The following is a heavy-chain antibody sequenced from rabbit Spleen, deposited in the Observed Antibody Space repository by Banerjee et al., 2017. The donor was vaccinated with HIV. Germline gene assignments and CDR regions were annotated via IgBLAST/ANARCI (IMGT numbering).Heavy chain of an antibody. D-gene: IGHD8-1*01. J-gene: IGHJ6*01. CDR2: IAGSGSGFT. CDR3: ARDTGSSFSSYGMDL. CDR1: GFTLSGYD. V-gene: IGHV1S40*01. Sequence: QSLEESGGGLVKPGASLTLTCKASGFTLSGYDMCWVRQAPGKGLEWIGCIAGSGSGFTYSATWAKGRFTISKTSSTTVTLQMTSLTVADTATYFCARDTGSSFSSYGMDLWGPGTLVTVS.